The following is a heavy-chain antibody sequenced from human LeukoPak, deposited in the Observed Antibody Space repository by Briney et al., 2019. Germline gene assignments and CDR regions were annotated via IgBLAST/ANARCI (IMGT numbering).Heavy chain of an antibody. CDR1: GNTFSSYT. J-gene: IGHJ4*02. CDR3: ARDSGDGYIY. CDR2: IIPILGVA. D-gene: IGHD5-24*01. Sequence: SVRVSCKASGNTFSSYTITWVRQAPGQGLEWMGRIIPILGVANYAQKFQGRVTITADKSTTTDYMELSSLRSEDTAVYYCARDSGDGYIYWGQGTLVTVSS. V-gene: IGHV1-69*04.